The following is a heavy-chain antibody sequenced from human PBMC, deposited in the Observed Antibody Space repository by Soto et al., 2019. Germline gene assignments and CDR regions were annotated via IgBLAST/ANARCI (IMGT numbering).Heavy chain of an antibody. CDR2: INPSGGST. Sequence: ASVTVSCKASGYTFTSYYMHWVRQAPGQGLEWMGIINPSGGSTSYAQKFQGRVTMTRDTSTSTVYMELSSLRSEDTAVYYCARWGRVVTSLPHSPYGMDVWGQGTTVTVSS. J-gene: IGHJ6*02. CDR1: GYTFTSYY. D-gene: IGHD3-16*01. V-gene: IGHV1-46*01. CDR3: ARWGRVVTSLPHSPYGMDV.